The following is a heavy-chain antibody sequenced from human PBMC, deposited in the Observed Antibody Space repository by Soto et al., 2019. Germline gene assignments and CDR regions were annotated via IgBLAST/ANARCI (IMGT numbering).Heavy chain of an antibody. CDR3: APRSDTQPHNKRWAGRSMEV. Sequence: QLQESVPGLVKPSHTLSLTCAVSGGSISHGGYYWSWIRQHPGEGLECIGSIYFSESNYYNSFLRRRVTVSLAKPKPQVLLQLCSVSAAHTAGYYCAPRSDTQPHNKRWAGRSMEVRGQGTLMSVSS. J-gene: IGHJ6*01. CDR1: GGSISHGGYY. V-gene: IGHV4-31*11. D-gene: IGHD2-15*01. CDR2: IYFSESN.